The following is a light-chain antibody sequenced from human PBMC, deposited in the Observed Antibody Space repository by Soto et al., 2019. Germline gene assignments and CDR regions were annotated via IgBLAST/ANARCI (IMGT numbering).Light chain of an antibody. CDR1: SSDVGAYDY. CDR2: EVS. Sequence: QSALTQPASVSGSPGQSITISCTGTSSDVGAYDYVSWYQPHPDKAPKLMIYEVSNRPSGVSNRFSGSKSVNTATLTISGLQAEDDADYYCSPYTSSSTRVFGTGTKLTVL. V-gene: IGLV2-14*03. CDR3: SPYTSSSTRV. J-gene: IGLJ1*01.